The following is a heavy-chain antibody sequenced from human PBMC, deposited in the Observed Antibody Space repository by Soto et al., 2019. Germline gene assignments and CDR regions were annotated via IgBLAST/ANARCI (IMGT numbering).Heavy chain of an antibody. V-gene: IGHV3-53*01. J-gene: IGHJ4*02. CDR1: GFTVSNNY. CDR2: IYSGGTT. Sequence: EVQLVESGGGLIQPGGSLRLSCAASGFTVSNNYMSWVRQAPGKGLEWVSGIYSGGTTYYSDSVKGRFTISRDNSKNTLYLQMNSLRAEDTAVYYCARDGGSSRVDYWGQGTLVTVSS. CDR3: ARDGGSSRVDY. D-gene: IGHD6-19*01.